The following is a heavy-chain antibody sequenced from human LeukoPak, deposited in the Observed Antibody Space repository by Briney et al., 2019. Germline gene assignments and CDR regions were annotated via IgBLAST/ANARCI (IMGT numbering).Heavy chain of an antibody. V-gene: IGHV4-61*01. J-gene: IGHJ5*02. CDR1: GYSISRGYY. CDR2: IYYSGST. Sequence: SETLSLTCNVSGYSISRGYYWSWIRQPPGKGLEWIGYIYYSGSTNYNPSLKSRVTISVDTSKNQFSLKLSSVTAADTAVYYCARESAGWFGPWGQGTLVTVSS. CDR3: ARESAGWFGP.